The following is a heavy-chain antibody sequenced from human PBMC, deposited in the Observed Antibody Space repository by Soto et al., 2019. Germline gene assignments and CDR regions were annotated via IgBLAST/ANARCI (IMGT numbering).Heavy chain of an antibody. J-gene: IGHJ4*02. Sequence: GGSLRLCCAASGFTCSSYAMSWVRQAPGKGLEWVSAISGGGGSTYYADSVKGRFTISRDNSKNTLYLRMNSLRAEDTAVYYCAKLSWHRFAYWGQGTLVTVSS. V-gene: IGHV3-23*01. CDR1: GFTCSSYA. CDR2: ISGGGGST. CDR3: AKLSWHRFAY. D-gene: IGHD5-12*01.